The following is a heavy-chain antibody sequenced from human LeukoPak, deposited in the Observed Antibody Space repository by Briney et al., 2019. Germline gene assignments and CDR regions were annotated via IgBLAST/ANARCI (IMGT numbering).Heavy chain of an antibody. Sequence: SPGRSLRLSCAASGFTFDDYAMHWVRQAPGKGLEWVSSITSGGDYIYYADSVKGRFTTSRDNAKNSLSLQLNSLRVEDTAVYYCARGYYDVLAASYKWTPDYWGQGTLVTVSS. J-gene: IGHJ4*02. CDR1: GFTFDDYA. CDR3: ARGYYDVLAASYKWTPDY. CDR2: ITSGGDYI. V-gene: IGHV3-21*01. D-gene: IGHD3-9*01.